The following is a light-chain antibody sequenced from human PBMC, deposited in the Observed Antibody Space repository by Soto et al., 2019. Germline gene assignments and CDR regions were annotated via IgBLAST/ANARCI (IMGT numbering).Light chain of an antibody. CDR1: SSNIGSNT. CDR2: SDN. J-gene: IGLJ3*02. CDR3: SAWDDSLNGWV. V-gene: IGLV1-44*01. Sequence: SVLTQPPSASATPGQRVTISCSGSSSNIGSNTVTWYQQLPGTAPKVLIYSDNRRPSGVPDRFSGSKSGTSASLAISGLQSEDETDYYCSAWDDSLNGWVFGGGTKVTVL.